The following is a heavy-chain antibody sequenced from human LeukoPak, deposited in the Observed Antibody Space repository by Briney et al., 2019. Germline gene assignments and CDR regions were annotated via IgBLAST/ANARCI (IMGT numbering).Heavy chain of an antibody. V-gene: IGHV1-2*04. CDR1: GYTFTGYY. J-gene: IGHJ6*02. CDR2: INLNSGGT. Sequence: ASVKVSCKASGYTFTGYYMHWVRQAPGQGLEWMGWINLNSGGTNYAQKFQGWVTMTRDTSISTAYMELSRLRSDDTAVYYCARDRLTRAVYYGMDVWGQGTTVTVSS. CDR3: ARDRLTRAVYYGMDV. D-gene: IGHD6-19*01.